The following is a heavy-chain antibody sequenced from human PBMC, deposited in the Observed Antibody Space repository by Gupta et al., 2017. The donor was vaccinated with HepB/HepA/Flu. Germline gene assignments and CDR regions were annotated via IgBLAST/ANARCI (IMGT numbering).Heavy chain of an antibody. V-gene: IGHV4-34*01. CDR3: ARVGTYYDFWSGKVGRVNWFDP. CDR1: GGSFSGYY. D-gene: IGHD3-3*01. CDR2: INHSGST. J-gene: IGHJ5*02. Sequence: QVQLQQWGAGLLKPSETLSITCAVYGGSFSGYYWSWIRQPPGKGLEWIGEINHSGSTNYNPSLKSRVTISVDTSKNQFSLKLSSVTAADTAVYYCARVGTYYDFWSGKVGRVNWFDPWGQGTLVTVSS.